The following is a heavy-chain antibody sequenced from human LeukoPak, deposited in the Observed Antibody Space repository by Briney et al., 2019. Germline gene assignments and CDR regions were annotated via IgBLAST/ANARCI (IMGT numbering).Heavy chain of an antibody. D-gene: IGHD3-22*01. Sequence: LETLPLTCTVSGGSMRSNYWSLTRQPPGKGLEWIGNIYYSGNTNYNPSLKSRVTISINTSKRQFALKLSSVAAADTAVYYCARRRSRLFPFDCWGQGTLVTVSS. J-gene: IGHJ4*02. CDR2: IYYSGNT. CDR1: GGSMRSNY. V-gene: IGHV4-59*01. CDR3: ARRRSRLFPFDC.